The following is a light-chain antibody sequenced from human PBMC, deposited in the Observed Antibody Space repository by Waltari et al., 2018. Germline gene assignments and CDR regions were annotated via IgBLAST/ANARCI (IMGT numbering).Light chain of an antibody. CDR3: MQALHTPYT. V-gene: IGKV2-28*01. Sequence: DIVMIQSPLSLPVTPGEPASISCRSRQSLLHPNGNYFFDWLLQKPGQSPQLLIYWGSNRASGVPDRFRASASGTDFTLKISRVEAEDVGVYYCMQALHTPYTFGQGTKLEIQ. CDR2: WGS. J-gene: IGKJ2*01. CDR1: QSLLHPNGNYF.